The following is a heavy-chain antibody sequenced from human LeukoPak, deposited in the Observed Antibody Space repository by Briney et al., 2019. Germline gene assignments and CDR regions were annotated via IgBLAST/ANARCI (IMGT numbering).Heavy chain of an antibody. CDR1: GFTFSTYG. CDR2: IWYDGSDK. V-gene: IGHV3-33*06. J-gene: IGHJ4*01. CDR3: AKGDGHLNFRFYL. Sequence: PGGSLRLSCGASGFTFSTYGMHWVRQAPGKGLEWVAVIWYDGSDKYYADSVKGRFTISRDNSKNTLYLQMNSLRVEDTAVYYCAKGDGHLNFRFYLRGQGTL. D-gene: IGHD3-3*01.